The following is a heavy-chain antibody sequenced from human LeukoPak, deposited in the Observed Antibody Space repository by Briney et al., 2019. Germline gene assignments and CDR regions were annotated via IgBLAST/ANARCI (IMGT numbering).Heavy chain of an antibody. V-gene: IGHV1-69*13. D-gene: IGHD5-24*01. CDR1: GGTFSSYA. CDR2: IMTIFGSA. CDR3: ARTLSLDGYNHFDF. J-gene: IGHJ4*02. Sequence: SVKVSCKASGGTFSSYAISWVRQAPGQGLEWMGGIMTIFGSANYAQKFQGRLTITADESTSTTYMELSSLRSEDTAVYYCARTLSLDGYNHFDFWGQGTLVTVSS.